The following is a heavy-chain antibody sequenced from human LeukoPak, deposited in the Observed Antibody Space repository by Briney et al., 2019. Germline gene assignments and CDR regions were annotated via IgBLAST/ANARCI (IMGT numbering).Heavy chain of an antibody. J-gene: IGHJ4*02. Sequence: ASVKVSCKTSGYTFTGYYMHWVRQAPGQGLEWMGWINPKSGATHYAQMFQGRVTMTRDTSISAAYLDLRGLRSDDTAVYYCARGELKMGSGGTYFRWWGQGTLVSVSS. CDR3: ARGELKMGSGGTYFRW. CDR2: INPKSGAT. D-gene: IGHD2-15*01. CDR1: GYTFTGYY. V-gene: IGHV1-2*02.